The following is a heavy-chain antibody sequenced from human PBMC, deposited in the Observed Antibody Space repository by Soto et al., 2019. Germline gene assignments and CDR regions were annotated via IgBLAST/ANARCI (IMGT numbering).Heavy chain of an antibody. Sequence: PSQTLSLTCAISGDSVSSNSAIWNWIRQSPSRGLEWLGRTYYRSKWYNNYAESVKGRITINPDTSKNQSSLQLNSVTPEDTAVYYCSTWHFDYWGQGTLVTVSS. J-gene: IGHJ4*02. CDR2: TYYRSKWYN. CDR1: GDSVSSNSAI. V-gene: IGHV6-1*01. CDR3: STWHFDY.